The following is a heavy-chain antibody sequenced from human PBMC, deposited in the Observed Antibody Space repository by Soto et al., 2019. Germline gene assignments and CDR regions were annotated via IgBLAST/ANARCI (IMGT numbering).Heavy chain of an antibody. CDR1: GGSISSGGYS. Sequence: SETLSLTCAVSGGSISSGGYSWSWIRQPRGKGLEWIGYIYHSGSTYYNPSLKSRVTISVYRSKNQFSLKLSSVTAADTAVYYCARVPGRWGQGTLVTVSS. CDR3: ARVPGR. V-gene: IGHV4-30-2*01. J-gene: IGHJ4*02. D-gene: IGHD2-2*01. CDR2: IYHSGST.